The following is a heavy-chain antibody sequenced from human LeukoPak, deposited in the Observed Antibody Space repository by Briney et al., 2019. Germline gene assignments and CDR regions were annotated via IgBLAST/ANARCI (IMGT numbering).Heavy chain of an antibody. J-gene: IGHJ4*02. CDR3: AKEVLDDNWITIDY. D-gene: IGHD1-1*01. CDR1: GFTFSSNY. Sequence: GGSLRLSCAASGFTFSSNYMSRVRQAPGKGLEWVSVIYSGGNTYYADSVKGRFTISRDNSKNTLYLQMNSLRAEDTAVYYCAKEVLDDNWITIDYWGQGILVSVSS. V-gene: IGHV3-53*01. CDR2: IYSGGNT.